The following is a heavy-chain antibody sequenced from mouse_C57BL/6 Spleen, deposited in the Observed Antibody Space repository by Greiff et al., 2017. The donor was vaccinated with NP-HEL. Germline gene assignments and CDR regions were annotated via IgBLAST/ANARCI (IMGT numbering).Heavy chain of an antibody. CDR1: GYTFTDYY. CDR3: ARSTRGGFDY. CDR2: IYPGSGNT. J-gene: IGHJ2*01. Sequence: QVQLQQSGAELVRPGASVKLSCKASGYTFTDYYINWVKQRPGQGLEWIARIYPGSGNTYYNEKFKGKATLTAEKSSSTAYMQLSSLTSEDSAVYFCARSTRGGFDYWGQGTTLTVSS. V-gene: IGHV1-76*01.